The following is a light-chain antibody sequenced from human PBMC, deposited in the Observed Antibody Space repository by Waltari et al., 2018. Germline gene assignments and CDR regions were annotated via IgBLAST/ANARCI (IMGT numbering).Light chain of an antibody. Sequence: DTQMTQSPSSLSASVGDRVTVTCRASQSIGKSLNWYQQKSGQAPKLLIYTASTLQSGVPSSFSGSGSGTDFTLTISSLQPEDFATYYCQQSYTSPPYTFGQGTKLEI. J-gene: IGKJ2*01. CDR2: TAS. CDR3: QQSYTSPPYT. V-gene: IGKV1-39*01. CDR1: QSIGKS.